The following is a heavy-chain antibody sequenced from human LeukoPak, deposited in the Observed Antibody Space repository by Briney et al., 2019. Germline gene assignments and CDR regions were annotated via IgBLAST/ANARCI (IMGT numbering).Heavy chain of an antibody. Sequence: GESLKISCKGSGYSFTSYWIGWVRQMPGKGLEWMGIIYPGDSDTRYSPSFQGQVTISADKSISTAYLQWSSLKASDTAMYYCARQMTTVTGRDAFDIWGQGTMVTVSS. J-gene: IGHJ3*02. CDR1: GYSFTSYW. CDR2: IYPGDSDT. V-gene: IGHV5-51*01. D-gene: IGHD4-17*01. CDR3: ARQMTTVTGRDAFDI.